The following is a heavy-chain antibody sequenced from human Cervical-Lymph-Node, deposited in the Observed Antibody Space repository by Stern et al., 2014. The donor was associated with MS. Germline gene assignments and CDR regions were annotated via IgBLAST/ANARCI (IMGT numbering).Heavy chain of an antibody. J-gene: IGHJ4*02. CDR1: AGSISSKTYY. V-gene: IGHV4-39*01. CDR3: ARHTYGTRWLYFDS. CDR2: FSYSESS. Sequence: QLVESGPGLVKPSETLSLTCTVSAGSISSKTYYWGWIRQPPGKGLEWIGSFSYSESSYSNPSLKSRVTISVDTSKNQFSLNLSSVTAADTAVYYCARHTYGTRWLYFDSWGQGTLVTVSS. D-gene: IGHD1-7*01.